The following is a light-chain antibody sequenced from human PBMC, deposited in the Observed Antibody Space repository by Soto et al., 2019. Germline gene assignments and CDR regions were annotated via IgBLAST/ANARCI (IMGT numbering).Light chain of an antibody. CDR1: QRLLHSNGNNF. CDR3: MQALQTPYT. V-gene: IGKV2-28*01. CDR2: LGF. J-gene: IGKJ2*01. Sequence: EIVMTQSPPSLTVTPEEPASISCRSSQRLLHSNGNNFLDWYLQKPGQSPQLLIYLGFNRASGVPDRVSGSGAGTDFTLKISRVEAEDVGVYYCMQALQTPYTFGQGTKLEIK.